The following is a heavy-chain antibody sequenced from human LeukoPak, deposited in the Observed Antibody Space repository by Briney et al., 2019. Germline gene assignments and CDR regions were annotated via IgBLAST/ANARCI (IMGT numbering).Heavy chain of an antibody. V-gene: IGHV4-61*01. CDR2: IYYSGST. CDR3: ARGQRRLQDY. J-gene: IGHJ4*02. Sequence: SETLSLTCTVSGGSFSSDSYFWAWIRQPPGKGLEWLGYIYYSGSTNYNPSLKSRVTISLDTSKSQISLKLSSVTAADTAVYYCARGQRRLQDYWGQGTLVTVSS. CDR1: GGSFSSDSYF.